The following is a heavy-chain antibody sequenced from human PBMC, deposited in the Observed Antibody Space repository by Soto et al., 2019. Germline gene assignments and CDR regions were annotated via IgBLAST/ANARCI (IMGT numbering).Heavy chain of an antibody. CDR2: ISYVGSNK. V-gene: IGHV3-30*18. D-gene: IGHD2-2*01. CDR3: AKDSGYCSSTSCWTYYYYGMDV. Sequence: GVSLRLSCAASGYTFSSYGMHWVRQAPGKGLERVAVISYVGSNKYYADSVKGRFTISRDNSKNTLDLQMNSLRAEDTAVYYCAKDSGYCSSTSCWTYYYYGMDVWGQGTTVTVSS. CDR1: GYTFSSYG. J-gene: IGHJ6*02.